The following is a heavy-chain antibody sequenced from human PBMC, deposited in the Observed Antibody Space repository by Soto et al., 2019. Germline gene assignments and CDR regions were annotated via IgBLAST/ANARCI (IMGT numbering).Heavy chain of an antibody. V-gene: IGHV3-23*01. Sequence: SLRLACVASGFTFSPYAMSWVRQAPGKGLEWVSGISSSGDSTYYADSVKGRFTISRDNSKNMLYLQMSSLRADDTALYYCAKDPNGNYVGAFDMRGHGTMVTVSS. D-gene: IGHD1-7*01. J-gene: IGHJ3*02. CDR3: AKDPNGNYVGAFDM. CDR2: ISSSGDST. CDR1: GFTFSPYA.